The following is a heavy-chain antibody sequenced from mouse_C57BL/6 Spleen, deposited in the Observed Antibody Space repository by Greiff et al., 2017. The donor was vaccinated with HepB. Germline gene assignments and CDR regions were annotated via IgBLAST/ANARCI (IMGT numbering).Heavy chain of an antibody. J-gene: IGHJ4*01. V-gene: IGHV5-4*01. CDR1: GFTFSSYA. D-gene: IGHD1-1*01. Sequence: EVKLMESGGGLVKPGGSLKLSCAASGFTFSSYAMSWVRQTPEKRLEWVATISDGGSYTYYPDNVKGRFTISRDNAKNNLYLQMSHLKSEDTAMYYCARDRDYGSSYEAMDYWGQGTSVTVSS. CDR3: ARDRDYGSSYEAMDY. CDR2: ISDGGSYT.